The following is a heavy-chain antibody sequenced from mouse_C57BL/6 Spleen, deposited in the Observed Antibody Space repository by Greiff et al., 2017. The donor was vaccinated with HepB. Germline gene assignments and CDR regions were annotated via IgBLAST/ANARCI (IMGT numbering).Heavy chain of an antibody. CDR2: IYPGSGST. D-gene: IGHD2-3*01. CDR1: GYTFTSYW. J-gene: IGHJ1*03. CDR3: ARGYGYYVRWYFDV. Sequence: VQLQQPGAELVKPGASVKMSCKASGYTFTSYWITWVKQRPGQGLEWIGDIYPGSGSTNYNEKFKSKATLTVDTSSSTAYMQLSILTSEDSAVYYCARGYGYYVRWYFDVWGTGTTVTVSS. V-gene: IGHV1-55*01.